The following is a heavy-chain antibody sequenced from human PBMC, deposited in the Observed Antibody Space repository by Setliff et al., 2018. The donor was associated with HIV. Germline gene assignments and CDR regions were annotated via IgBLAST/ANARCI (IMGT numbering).Heavy chain of an antibody. V-gene: IGHV1-3*04. J-gene: IGHJ4*02. CDR3: AKEGDRYGLDLDY. D-gene: IGHD5-18*01. CDR1: GYIISSYT. CDR2: INTANYKT. Sequence: GASVKVSCKASGYIISSYTMHWVRQAPGQRLEWMGWINTANYKTKYSQKFQGRVTITRDTSASTAYMELSSLRSEDTAVYYCAKEGDRYGLDLDYWGQGTLVTV.